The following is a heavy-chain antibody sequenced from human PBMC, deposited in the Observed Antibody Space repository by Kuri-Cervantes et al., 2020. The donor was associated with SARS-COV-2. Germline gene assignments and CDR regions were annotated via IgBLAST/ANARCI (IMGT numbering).Heavy chain of an antibody. CDR1: GFTFSSYG. CDR2: IRYDGSNK. Sequence: GESLKISCAASGFTFSSYGMHWVRQAPGKGLEWVAFIRYDGSNKYYADSVKGRFTISRDNSKNTLYLQMNSLRAEDTAVYYCARYYSGSYYYYYYMDVWGKGTTVTSP. D-gene: IGHD1-26*01. CDR3: ARYYSGSYYYYYYMDV. J-gene: IGHJ6*03. V-gene: IGHV3-30*02.